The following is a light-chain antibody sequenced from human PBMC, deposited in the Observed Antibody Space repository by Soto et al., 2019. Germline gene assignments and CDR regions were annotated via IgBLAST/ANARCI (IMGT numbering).Light chain of an antibody. V-gene: IGKV1-39*01. CDR3: QQSYSTPRT. CDR1: QRIGNY. J-gene: IGKJ1*01. CDR2: AVS. Sequence: DIQMTQSPSSLSASVGDRVTITCRASQRIGNYLNWYQQKPGKAPKFLMYAVSYLQSGVPSRFSGSGSDTDVTLTIANLQPEDIATYYCQQSYSTPRTFGQGTKVEIK.